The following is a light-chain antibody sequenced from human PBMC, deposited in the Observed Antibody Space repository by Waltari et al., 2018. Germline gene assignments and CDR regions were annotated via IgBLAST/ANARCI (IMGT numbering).Light chain of an antibody. CDR1: SSNIGAGYD. CDR2: ANI. J-gene: IGLJ2*01. CDR3: QSYDRSLSVRE. V-gene: IGLV1-40*01. Sequence: QSVLTQPPSVSGAPGQRVTISCTGSSSNIGAGYDVPWYQQLPGSAPKLLIYANIDRPSGVPDRFSGSKSGTSASLAITGLQAEDEADYYCQSYDRSLSVREFGGGTKLTVL.